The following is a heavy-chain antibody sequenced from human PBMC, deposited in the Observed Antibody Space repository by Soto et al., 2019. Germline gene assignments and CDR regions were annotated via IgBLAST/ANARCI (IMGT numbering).Heavy chain of an antibody. CDR3: ARELRDSSYDFGAFDY. J-gene: IGHJ4*02. Sequence: QVQLVESGGGVVQPGRSLRLSCAASGFTFSSYGMHWVRQAPGKGLEWVAVIWYDGSNKYYADSVKGRFTISRDNSKNTLYLQMMSLSAEDTAVYYCARELRDSSYDFGAFDYWGQGPLVTVSS. CDR2: IWYDGSNK. CDR1: GFTFSSYG. V-gene: IGHV3-33*01. D-gene: IGHD5-12*01.